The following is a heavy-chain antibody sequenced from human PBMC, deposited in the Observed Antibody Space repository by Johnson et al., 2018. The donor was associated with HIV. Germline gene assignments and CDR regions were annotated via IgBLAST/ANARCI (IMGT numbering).Heavy chain of an antibody. CDR1: GFTVSSNY. CDR2: IYSGGST. D-gene: IGHD1-26*01. CDR3: AREVGNAGAFDI. J-gene: IGHJ3*02. Sequence: VQLESGGGLVQPGGSLRLSCAASGFTVSSNYMSWFRQAPGKGLEWVSVIYSGGSTSYADSVKGRFTISRDKTKTTLYLQMNSLRAEDTAVYYCAREVGNAGAFDIWGQGTMVTVSS. V-gene: IGHV3-66*01.